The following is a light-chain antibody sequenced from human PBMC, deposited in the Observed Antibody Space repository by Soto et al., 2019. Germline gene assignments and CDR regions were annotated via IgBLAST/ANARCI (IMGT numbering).Light chain of an antibody. CDR1: SSNIGAGYV. Sequence: QSVLTQPPSVSGAPGQRVTISCTGSSSNIGAGYVVHWYQQLPGAAPKLLIFSDNNRPSGVPDRFSGSKSGTSASLAITGLRSEDEADYYCVSWDDSLSGLVFGTGTKVTVL. J-gene: IGLJ1*01. CDR3: VSWDDSLSGLV. CDR2: SDN. V-gene: IGLV1-40*01.